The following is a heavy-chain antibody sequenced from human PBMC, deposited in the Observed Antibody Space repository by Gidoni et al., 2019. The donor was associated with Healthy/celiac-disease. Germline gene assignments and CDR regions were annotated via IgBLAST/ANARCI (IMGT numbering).Heavy chain of an antibody. V-gene: IGHV4-34*01. Sequence: QVQLQQWGAGLLKPSETLSLTCAVYGGSVSGYSWSWIRQPPGKGLEWIGEINHSGSTNYNPSLNSRVTISVDTSKNQFSLKLSSVTAADTAVYYCARAGSYYYDSSGYYYYGYWGQGTLVTVSS. CDR1: GGSVSGYS. CDR3: ARAGSYYYDSSGYYYYGY. CDR2: INHSGST. J-gene: IGHJ4*02. D-gene: IGHD3-22*01.